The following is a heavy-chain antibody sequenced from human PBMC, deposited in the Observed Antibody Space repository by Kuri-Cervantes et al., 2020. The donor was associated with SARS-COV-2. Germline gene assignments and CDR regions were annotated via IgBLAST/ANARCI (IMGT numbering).Heavy chain of an antibody. CDR2: MNPNSGNT. V-gene: IGHV1-8*01. Sequence: ASVKVSCKASGYTFTSYDINWVRQATGQGLEWMGWMNPNSGNTGYAQKLQGRVIMTRNTSISTAYMELSSLRSEDTAVYYCARGGSSSWDNWFDPWGQGTLVTVSS. D-gene: IGHD6-13*01. CDR1: GYTFTSYD. J-gene: IGHJ5*02. CDR3: ARGGSSSWDNWFDP.